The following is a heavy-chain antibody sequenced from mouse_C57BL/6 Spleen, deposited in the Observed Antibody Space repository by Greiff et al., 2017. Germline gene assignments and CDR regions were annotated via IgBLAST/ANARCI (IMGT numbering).Heavy chain of an antibody. CDR1: GYTFTSYW. D-gene: IGHD2-4*01. V-gene: IGHV1-64*01. CDR3: ARENYDYDRRAMDY. J-gene: IGHJ4*01. Sequence: VQLQPPGAELVKPGASVKLSCKASGYTFTSYWMHWVKQRPGQGLEWIGMIHPNSGSTNYNEKFKSKATLTVDKSSSTAYMQLSSLTSEDSAVYYCARENYDYDRRAMDYWGQGTSVTVSS. CDR2: IHPNSGST.